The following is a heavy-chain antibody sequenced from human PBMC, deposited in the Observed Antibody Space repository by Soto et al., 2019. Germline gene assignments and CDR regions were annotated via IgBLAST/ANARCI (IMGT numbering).Heavy chain of an antibody. V-gene: IGHV3-74*01. CDR3: ATAEVDY. CDR1: GFNFGNNW. Sequence: EVQLVESGGGLVQPGGSLRLSCAASGFNFGNNWMHWVRQAPGKGLEWVSRMNSDGRSTNYADSVKGRFTVSRDNAKNTLYLQMNSLRAEDTAVYYCATAEVDYWGPGPLVTVSS. J-gene: IGHJ4*02. CDR2: MNSDGRST.